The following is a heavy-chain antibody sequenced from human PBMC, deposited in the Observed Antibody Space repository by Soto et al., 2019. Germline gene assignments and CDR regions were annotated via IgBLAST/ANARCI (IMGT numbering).Heavy chain of an antibody. Sequence: QVQLVQSGAEVKKPGSSVKVSCKASGGTFSSYSINWVRQAPGQGLEWMGEIIPIFGTANSAQKFQGRVTITADESTSTAYMELSSLRSEDTAVYYCARDGGRHSGWIDYWGQGTLVTVSS. CDR3: ARDGGRHSGWIDY. CDR1: GGTFSSYS. CDR2: IIPIFGTA. V-gene: IGHV1-69*01. D-gene: IGHD1-26*01. J-gene: IGHJ4*02.